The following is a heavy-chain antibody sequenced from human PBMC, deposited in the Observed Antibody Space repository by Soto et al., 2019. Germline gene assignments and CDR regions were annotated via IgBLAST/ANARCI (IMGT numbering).Heavy chain of an antibody. J-gene: IGHJ5*02. D-gene: IGHD6-13*01. V-gene: IGHV1-2*04. CDR2: IKPNRGGT. CDR3: QRDNRYRSSWYASAS. Sequence: ASVQVSCKAYRYTLTGYYMHWVRQAPGQGIEWMGWIKPNRGGTNYQQKFQGWVTMTSDTSISTAYMELRRLRSDDTAVYYCQRDNRYRSSWYASASWGQGTQVTVSS. CDR1: RYTLTGYY.